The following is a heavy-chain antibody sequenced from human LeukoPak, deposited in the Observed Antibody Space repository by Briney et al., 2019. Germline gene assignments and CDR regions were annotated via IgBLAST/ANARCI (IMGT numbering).Heavy chain of an antibody. J-gene: IGHJ4*02. CDR2: IYSGGTT. V-gene: IGHV3-53*01. D-gene: IGHD6-19*01. CDR3: ARHSGAFDS. CDR1: ELTVSSNY. Sequence: PGGPLSFSLTAFELTVSSNYLSWFRKPQGKGLEWVSVIYSGGTTYYADSVKGRFTISRDNSKNTLYLQMNSLRAEDTAVYYCARHSGAFDSWGQGTLVTVSS.